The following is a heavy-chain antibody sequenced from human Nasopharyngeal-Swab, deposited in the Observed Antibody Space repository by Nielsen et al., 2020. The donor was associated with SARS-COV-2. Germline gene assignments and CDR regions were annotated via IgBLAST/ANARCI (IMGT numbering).Heavy chain of an antibody. V-gene: IGHV3-11*06. J-gene: IGHJ6*02. CDR3: GRGHYGLDV. CDR2: IDTRGTHS. CDR1: GFTFSDHY. Sequence: GESLKISCAASGFTFSDHYMSWLRQAPGKGLEWVSYIDTRGTHSNYADSAKGRFTISRDNAKNSLYLEMNSLRVEDTAVYYCGRGHYGLDVWGQGTTVIVSS.